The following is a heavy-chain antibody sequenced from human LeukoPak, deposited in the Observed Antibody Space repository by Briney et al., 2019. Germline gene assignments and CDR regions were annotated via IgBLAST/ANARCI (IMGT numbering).Heavy chain of an antibody. D-gene: IGHD6-13*01. J-gene: IGHJ4*02. Sequence: PGGSLRLSCAASGFTFSGSAMHWVRQASGKGLEWVGRIRSKANSYATAYAASVKGRFTISRDDSKNTAYLQMNSLKTEDTAVYYCRLTPPGIAAAGTDYWGQGTLVTVSS. V-gene: IGHV3-73*01. CDR3: RLTPPGIAAAGTDY. CDR1: GFTFSGSA. CDR2: IRSKANSYAT.